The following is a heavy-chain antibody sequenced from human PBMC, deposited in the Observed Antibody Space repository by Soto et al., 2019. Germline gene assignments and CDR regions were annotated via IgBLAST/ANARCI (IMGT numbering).Heavy chain of an antibody. D-gene: IGHD1-26*01. CDR1: GFTFSNFA. CDR2: ISGGGDST. V-gene: IGHV3-23*01. CDR3: AKDSGRRYYEEFDY. J-gene: IGHJ4*02. Sequence: EVQLLESGGGLVQPGESLRLSCAASGFTFSNFAMSWVRQAPGKGLEWVSDISGGGDSTYYAGSVKGRFTISRDNSKNTLYLQMYNLRAEDTALYYCAKDSGRRYYEEFDYWGQGTLVTVSS.